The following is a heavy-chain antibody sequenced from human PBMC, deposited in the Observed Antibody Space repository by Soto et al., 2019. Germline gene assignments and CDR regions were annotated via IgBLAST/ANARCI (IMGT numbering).Heavy chain of an antibody. CDR2: FRSSGDDGTT. CDR3: AKKVNSGSGSQYFDY. Sequence: GGSLRFSCAASGFTFSSYSMSWVCQAPGKGLEWVSGFRSSGDDGTTYYADSVKGRFTISRDNSKNTLFLQMNSLRAEDTAIYYCAKKVNSGSGSQYFDYWGQGTLVTVSS. J-gene: IGHJ4*02. D-gene: IGHD3-10*01. CDR1: GFTFSSYS. V-gene: IGHV3-23*01.